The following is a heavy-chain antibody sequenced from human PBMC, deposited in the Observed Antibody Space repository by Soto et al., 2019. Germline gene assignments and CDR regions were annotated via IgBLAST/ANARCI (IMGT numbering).Heavy chain of an antibody. Sequence: GGSLRLSCAASGFTFSSYGMHWVRQAPGKGLEWVAVISYDGSNKYYADSVKGRFTISRDNSKNTLYLQMNSLRAEDTAVYYCAKFFSGSWELLFDYWGQGTLVTVSS. CDR1: GFTFSSYG. CDR3: AKFFSGSWELLFDY. D-gene: IGHD1-26*01. CDR2: ISYDGSNK. J-gene: IGHJ4*02. V-gene: IGHV3-30*18.